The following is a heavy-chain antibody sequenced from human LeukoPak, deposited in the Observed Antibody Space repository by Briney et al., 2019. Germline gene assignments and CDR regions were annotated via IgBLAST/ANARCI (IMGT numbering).Heavy chain of an antibody. D-gene: IGHD2-2*01. CDR1: GFTFSDYG. CDR3: ARDRCSSTSCYADY. J-gene: IGHJ4*02. Sequence: PGRSLRLSCEAAGFTFSDYGMHWVRQAPGRGLEWVAVVSVYGSNKQYADSVKGRFTISRDNSKNTLYLQLNSLRSEDTAVYYCARDRCSSTSCYADYWGQGTLVTVSS. CDR2: VSVYGSNK. V-gene: IGHV3-30*03.